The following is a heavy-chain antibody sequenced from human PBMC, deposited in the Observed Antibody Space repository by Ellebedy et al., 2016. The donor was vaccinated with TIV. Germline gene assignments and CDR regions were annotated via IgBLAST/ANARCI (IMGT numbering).Heavy chain of an antibody. Sequence: GESLKISCAASGLTFSSYWMNWVRQAPGKGLQWVANIKQDGSEKYYVDSVKGRFTISRDNTKNSLYLQMNSLRAEDTDVYYCSFSRLVPYWGQGTLVTVSS. J-gene: IGHJ4*02. CDR3: SFSRLVPY. V-gene: IGHV3-7*03. D-gene: IGHD6-19*01. CDR2: IKQDGSEK. CDR1: GLTFSSYW.